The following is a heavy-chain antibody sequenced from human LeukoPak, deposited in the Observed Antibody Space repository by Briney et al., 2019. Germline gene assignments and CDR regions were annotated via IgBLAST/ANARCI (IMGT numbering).Heavy chain of an antibody. V-gene: IGHV5-51*01. Sequence: GESLKISCKGSGYSFTSYWIGWVRQMPGKGLEWMGITYPGDSDTKYSPSFQGQVTISADKSISTAYLQWSSLKASDTAMYYCARRGYNYAYVFDYWGQGTLVTVSS. CDR1: GYSFTSYW. CDR3: ARRGYNYAYVFDY. D-gene: IGHD5-18*01. J-gene: IGHJ4*02. CDR2: TYPGDSDT.